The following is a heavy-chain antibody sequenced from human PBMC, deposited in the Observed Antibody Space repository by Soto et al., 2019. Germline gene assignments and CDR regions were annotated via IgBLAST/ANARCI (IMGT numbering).Heavy chain of an antibody. CDR3: AREGRDFWSGYHLYFDY. D-gene: IGHD3-3*01. CDR1: GGSISSGGYY. V-gene: IGHV4-31*03. CDR2: IYYSGST. J-gene: IGHJ4*02. Sequence: PSETLSLTCTVSGGSISSGGYYWSWIRQHPGKGLEWIGYIYYSGSTYYNPSLKSRVTISVDTSKNQFSLKLSSVTAADTAVYYCAREGRDFWSGYHLYFDYWGQGTLVTVSS.